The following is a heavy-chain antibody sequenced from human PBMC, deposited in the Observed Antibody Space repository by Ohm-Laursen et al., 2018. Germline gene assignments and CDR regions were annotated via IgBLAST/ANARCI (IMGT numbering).Heavy chain of an antibody. CDR3: ARVKQWLIYAFDI. J-gene: IGHJ3*02. CDR2: IYHSGST. V-gene: IGHV4-38-2*01. Sequence: TLSLTCAVSGYSISSGYFWGWIRQPPGKGLEWIGTIYHSGSTYYNPSLKSRVTISVDTSKNQFSLKLSSVTAADTAMYYCARVKQWLIYAFDIWGQGTMVTVSS. CDR1: GYSISSGYF. D-gene: IGHD6-19*01.